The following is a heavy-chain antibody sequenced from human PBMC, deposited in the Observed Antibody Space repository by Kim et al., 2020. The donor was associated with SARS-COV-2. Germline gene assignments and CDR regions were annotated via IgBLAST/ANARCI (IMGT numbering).Heavy chain of an antibody. Sequence: GGSLRLSCAASGFTFSDYYMSWIRQAPGKGLEWVSYISSSGSTIYYADSVKGRFTISRDNAKNSLYLQMNSLRAEDTAVYYCARDPRGSGSYSALSLSGDYGMDVWGQGTTVTVSS. J-gene: IGHJ6*02. CDR1: GFTFSDYY. V-gene: IGHV3-11*01. CDR2: ISSSGSTI. D-gene: IGHD3-10*01. CDR3: ARDPRGSGSYSALSLSGDYGMDV.